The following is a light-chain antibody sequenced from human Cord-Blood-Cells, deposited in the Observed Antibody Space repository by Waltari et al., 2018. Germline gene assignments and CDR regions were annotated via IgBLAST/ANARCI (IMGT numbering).Light chain of an antibody. CDR3: QQYNSYSLT. CDR1: QSISSL. V-gene: IGKV1-5*01. Sequence: DIQMTQSPSTLSASVGDRVTITSRASQSISSLLAWYQQKPGKAPKLLIYDASSLESGVPSRFSGSGSATEFTLTISSLQPDDFATYYCQQYNSYSLTFGGGTKVEIK. CDR2: DAS. J-gene: IGKJ4*01.